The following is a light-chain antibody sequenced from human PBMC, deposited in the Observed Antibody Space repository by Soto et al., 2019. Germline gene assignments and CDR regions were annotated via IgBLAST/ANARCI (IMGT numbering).Light chain of an antibody. J-gene: IGKJ4*01. V-gene: IGKV3-15*01. CDR3: QQYSNWPLT. CDR2: GAS. CDR1: QSVTSN. Sequence: EIVMTQSPATLSVSPGERATLSCRASQSVTSNLAWYQQKPGQPPRRLIYGASTRATGIPARFSGSGSGTEFTLTISSLQSEDFAVYYCQQYSNWPLTFGGGTKVEIK.